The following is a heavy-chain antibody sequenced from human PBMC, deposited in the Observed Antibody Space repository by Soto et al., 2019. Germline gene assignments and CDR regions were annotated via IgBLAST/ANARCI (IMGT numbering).Heavy chain of an antibody. CDR1: GFTFSSYG. CDR2: ISYDGSNK. CDR3: AKEVRITMVRGVIRSFDP. D-gene: IGHD3-10*01. V-gene: IGHV3-30*18. J-gene: IGHJ5*02. Sequence: QVQLVESGGGVVQPGRSLRLSCAASGFTFSSYGMHWVRQAPGKGLEWVAVISYDGSNKYYADSVKGRFTISRDNSKNTLYLQMNSLRAEDTAVYYCAKEVRITMVRGVIRSFDPWGQGTLVTVSS.